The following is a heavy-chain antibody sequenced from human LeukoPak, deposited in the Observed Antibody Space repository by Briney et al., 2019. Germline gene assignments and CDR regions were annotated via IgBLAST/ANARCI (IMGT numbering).Heavy chain of an antibody. D-gene: IGHD6-13*01. J-gene: IGHJ4*02. CDR3: ARDRGYSSSWRNDY. V-gene: IGHV3-21*01. CDR2: ISSSSSYI. Sequence: GGSLRLSCAASGFTFSSYWMHWVRQAPGKGLVWVSSISSSSSYIYYADSVKGRFTISRDNAKNSLYLQMNSLRAEDTAVYYCARDRGYSSSWRNDYWGQGTLVTVSS. CDR1: GFTFSSYW.